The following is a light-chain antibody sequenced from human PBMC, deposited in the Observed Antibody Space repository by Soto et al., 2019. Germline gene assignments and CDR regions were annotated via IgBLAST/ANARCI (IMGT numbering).Light chain of an antibody. Sequence: DIQMTQSPSSLSAFVGDRVTITCQASQDISNYLNWYQQKPGKAPQLLIYDASTLKTGVPPRFSGSGSGTDFTFTISSLQPEDIATYYCHQYDSPSITFGQGTRLEIK. J-gene: IGKJ5*01. CDR2: DAS. CDR1: QDISNY. CDR3: HQYDSPSIT. V-gene: IGKV1-33*01.